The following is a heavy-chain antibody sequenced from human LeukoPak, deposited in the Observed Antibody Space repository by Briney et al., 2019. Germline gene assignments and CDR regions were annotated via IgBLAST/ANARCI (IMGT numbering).Heavy chain of an antibody. D-gene: IGHD7-27*01. V-gene: IGHV1-2*02. CDR1: GYTFTGCY. CDR3: ARERELTGDPLGAFDI. Sequence: ASVKVSCKASGYTFTGCYMHWVRQAPGQGLEWMGWISPNSGGTNYAQKFQGRVTMTRDTSISTAYMELSRLRSDDTAVYYCARERELTGDPLGAFDIWGQGTMVTVSS. CDR2: ISPNSGGT. J-gene: IGHJ3*02.